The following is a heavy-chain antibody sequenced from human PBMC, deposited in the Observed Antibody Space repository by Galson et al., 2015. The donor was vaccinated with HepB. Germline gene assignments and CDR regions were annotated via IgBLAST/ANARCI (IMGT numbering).Heavy chain of an antibody. V-gene: IGHV1-3*01. D-gene: IGHD3-3*01. CDR1: GYTFTSYG. CDR3: ARDRYDFWSGYSY. CDR2: INAGNGNT. Sequence: SVKASCKASGYTFTSYGMHWVRQAPGQRLEWMGWINAGNGNTKYSQKFQGRVTITRDTSASTAYMELSSLRSEDTAIYYCARDRYDFWSGYSYWGQGTLVTVSS. J-gene: IGHJ4*02.